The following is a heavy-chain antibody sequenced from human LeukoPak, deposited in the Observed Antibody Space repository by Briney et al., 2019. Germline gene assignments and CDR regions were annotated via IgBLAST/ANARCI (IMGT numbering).Heavy chain of an antibody. CDR3: ARGRLYYDILTDYSYYYGMDV. Sequence: KTGGSLRLSCAASEFTFSTYSMNWVRQAPGKGLEWVSSISSSSSYIYYADSVKGRFTISRDNAKNSLYLQMNNLRAEDTAVYYCARGRLYYDILTDYSYYYGMDVWGKGTTVTVSS. D-gene: IGHD3-9*01. J-gene: IGHJ6*04. CDR1: EFTFSTYS. CDR2: ISSSSSYI. V-gene: IGHV3-21*01.